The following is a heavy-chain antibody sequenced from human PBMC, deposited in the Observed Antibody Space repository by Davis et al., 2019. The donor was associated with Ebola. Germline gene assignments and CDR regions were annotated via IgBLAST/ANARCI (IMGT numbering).Heavy chain of an antibody. CDR3: ARDRYSSGWAMLDY. Sequence: SVTVSFKASGYTFTSYGISWVRQAPGQGLEWMGWISTYKANTNYAQKLQGRVTMTTDTSTNTAYMELRSLRSDDTAVYYCARDRYSSGWAMLDYWGQGTLVTVSS. CDR2: ISTYKANT. V-gene: IGHV1-18*04. D-gene: IGHD6-19*01. CDR1: GYTFTSYG. J-gene: IGHJ4*02.